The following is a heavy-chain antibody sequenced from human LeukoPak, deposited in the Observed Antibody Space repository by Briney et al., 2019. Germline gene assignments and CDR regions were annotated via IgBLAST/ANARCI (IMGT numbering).Heavy chain of an antibody. CDR3: AKEGSAVGNYFDY. Sequence: GGSLRLSCAASGFTVSSNYMSRVRQAPGKGLEWVAFIRYDGSNKYYADSVKGRFTISRDNSKNTLYLQMNSLRAEDTAVYYCAKEGSAVGNYFDYWGQGTLVTVSS. V-gene: IGHV3-30*02. CDR1: GFTVSSNY. J-gene: IGHJ4*02. CDR2: IRYDGSNK. D-gene: IGHD6-19*01.